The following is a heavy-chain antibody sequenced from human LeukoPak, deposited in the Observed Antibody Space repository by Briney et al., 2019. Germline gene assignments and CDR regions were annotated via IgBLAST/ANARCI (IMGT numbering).Heavy chain of an antibody. CDR1: GGSISSYY. CDR2: VYTSGST. CDR3: ARAGYYDSSGYYLPFDY. D-gene: IGHD3-22*01. Sequence: SETLSLTCTVSGGSISSYYWSWIRQPAGKGLEWIGRVYTSGSTNYNPSLKSRVTMPVDTSKNQFSLKLSSVTAADTAVYYCARAGYYDSSGYYLPFDYWGQGTLVTVSS. J-gene: IGHJ4*02. V-gene: IGHV4-4*07.